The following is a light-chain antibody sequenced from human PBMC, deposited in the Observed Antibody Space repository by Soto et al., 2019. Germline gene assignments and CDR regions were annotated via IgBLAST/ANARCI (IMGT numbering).Light chain of an antibody. CDR3: SSYTSSSTLV. Sequence: QSALTQPASVSGSPGLSITISCTGTSSDVGGYNYVSWYQQQPGKAPKLMIYDVSNRPSGVSNRFSGSKSGNTASLTISGLQAEDEADYYCSSYTSSSTLVFGGGTKVTVL. J-gene: IGLJ2*01. CDR2: DVS. V-gene: IGLV2-14*01. CDR1: SSDVGGYNY.